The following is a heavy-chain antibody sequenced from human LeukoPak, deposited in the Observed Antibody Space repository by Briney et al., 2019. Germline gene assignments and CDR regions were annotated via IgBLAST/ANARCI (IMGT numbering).Heavy chain of an antibody. V-gene: IGHV6-1*01. Sequence: SQTLSLTCAISGDIVSSNSAAWNWIRQSPSRGLEWLVRTYYRSKWYNDYAVSVKSRITINPDTSKNQFSLQLNSVTPEDTAVYYCAREGEYDFWSGYYHFDYWGQGTLVTVSS. CDR3: AREGEYDFWSGYYHFDY. J-gene: IGHJ4*02. D-gene: IGHD3-3*01. CDR1: GDIVSSNSAA. CDR2: TYYRSKWYN.